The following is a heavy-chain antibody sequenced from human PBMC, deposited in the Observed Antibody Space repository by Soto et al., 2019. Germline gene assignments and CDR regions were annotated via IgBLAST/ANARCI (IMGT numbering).Heavy chain of an antibody. D-gene: IGHD2-21*01. V-gene: IGHV4-39*01. CDR2: IYYSGST. Sequence: SETLSLTCTVSGGSISSSSYYWGWIRQPPGKGLEWIGSIYYSGSTYYNPSLKSRVTISVDTSKNQFSLKLSSVTAADTAVYYCARHILWDGLGFDPWGQGTLVTVSS. CDR3: ARHILWDGLGFDP. J-gene: IGHJ5*02. CDR1: GGSISSSSYY.